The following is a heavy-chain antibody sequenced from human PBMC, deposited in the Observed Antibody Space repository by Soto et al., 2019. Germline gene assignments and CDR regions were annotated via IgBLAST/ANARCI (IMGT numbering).Heavy chain of an antibody. Sequence: QVQLVQSGAEVKKPGSSVKVSCKASGGTFSSYAISWVRQAPGQGLEWMGGIIPILGTAYYAQKFKGRVTMTEDESTITAYMELSRLRSQDTAVYYCARVGRVGDIVALPVASNWFDPWGQGTLVTVSS. V-gene: IGHV1-69*01. CDR3: ARVGRVGDIVALPVASNWFDP. D-gene: IGHD2-2*01. J-gene: IGHJ5*02. CDR1: GGTFSSYA. CDR2: IIPILGTA.